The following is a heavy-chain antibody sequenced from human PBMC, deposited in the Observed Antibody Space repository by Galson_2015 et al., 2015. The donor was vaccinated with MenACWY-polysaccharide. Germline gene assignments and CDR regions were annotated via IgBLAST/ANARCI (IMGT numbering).Heavy chain of an antibody. D-gene: IGHD3-22*01. CDR2: IKQDGSEK. CDR3: VSGHSWPGY. V-gene: IGHV3-7*01. J-gene: IGHJ4*02. Sequence: SLRLSCAASGFTFKTYWMSWVRQAPGKGLEWVAYIKQDGSEKNYVDSVKGRFTISRDNAQNSLYLQMNSLRAEDTAVFYCVSGHSWPGYWGQGALVTVSS. CDR1: GFTFKTYW.